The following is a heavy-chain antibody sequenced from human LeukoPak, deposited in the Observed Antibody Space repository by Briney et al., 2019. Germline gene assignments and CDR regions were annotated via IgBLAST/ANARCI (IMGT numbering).Heavy chain of an antibody. J-gene: IGHJ6*03. CDR2: IYYSGST. Sequence: SETLSLTCTVSGGSISSGGYYWSWIRRHPGKGLEWIGYIYYSGSTYYNPSLKSRVTISVDTSKNQFSLKLSSVTAADTAVYYCARVVVPAARVYYYHYMDVWGKGTTVTVSS. D-gene: IGHD2-2*01. CDR3: ARVVVPAARVYYYHYMDV. V-gene: IGHV4-31*03. CDR1: GGSISSGGYY.